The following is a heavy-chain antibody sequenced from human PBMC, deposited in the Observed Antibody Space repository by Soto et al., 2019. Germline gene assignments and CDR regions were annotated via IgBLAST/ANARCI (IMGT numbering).Heavy chain of an antibody. J-gene: IGHJ4*02. Sequence: QVQLVESGGGVVQPGRSLRLSCAASGFTFSSYGMHWVRQAPGKGLEWVAVISYDGSNKYYADSVKGRFTISRHNSKNTLYLQMNSLRAEDTAVYYCAKETYSGPLDYWGQGTLVTVSS. D-gene: IGHD2-15*01. V-gene: IGHV3-30*18. CDR3: AKETYSGPLDY. CDR2: ISYDGSNK. CDR1: GFTFSSYG.